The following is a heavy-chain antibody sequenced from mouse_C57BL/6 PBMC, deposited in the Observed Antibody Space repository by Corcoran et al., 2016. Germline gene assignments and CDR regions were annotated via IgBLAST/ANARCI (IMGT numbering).Heavy chain of an antibody. CDR2: IYPGDGDT. J-gene: IGHJ3*01. Sequence: QVQLQQSGAELVKPGASVKISCKASGYAFSSYWMNWVKQRSGKGLEWIGQIYPGDGDTNYNGKFKGKATLTADKSSSTAYMQLSSLTSEDSAVYFCARSYYGSSWFAYWGQGTLVTVSA. CDR3: ARSYYGSSWFAY. V-gene: IGHV1-80*01. D-gene: IGHD1-1*01. CDR1: GYAFSSYW.